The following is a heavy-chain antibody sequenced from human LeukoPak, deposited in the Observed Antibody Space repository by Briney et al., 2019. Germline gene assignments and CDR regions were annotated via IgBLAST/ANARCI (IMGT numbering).Heavy chain of an antibody. CDR3: AREAYGDYADQTFDY. D-gene: IGHD4-17*01. Sequence: PSETLSLTCTVSGGSISSYYWSWVRQPAGKGLEWVGRIYTSGSTNYNPSLKSRVTMSVDTSKNQFSLKLSSVTAADTAVYYCAREAYGDYADQTFDYWGQGTLVTVSS. CDR1: GGSISSYY. V-gene: IGHV4-4*07. CDR2: IYTSGST. J-gene: IGHJ4*02.